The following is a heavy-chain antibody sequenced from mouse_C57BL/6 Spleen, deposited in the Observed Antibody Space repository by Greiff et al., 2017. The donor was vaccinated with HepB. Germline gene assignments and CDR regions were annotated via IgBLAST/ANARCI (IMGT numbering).Heavy chain of an antibody. V-gene: IGHV1-76*01. CDR1: GYTFTDYY. Sequence: QVQLQQSGAELVRPGASVKLSCKASGYTFTDYYINWVKQRPGQGLEWIARIYPGSGNTYYNEKFKGKATLTAEKSSSTAYMQLSSLTSEDSAVYFCARGASSGYVNYFDYWGQGTTLTVSS. CDR2: IYPGSGNT. J-gene: IGHJ2*01. CDR3: ARGASSGYVNYFDY. D-gene: IGHD3-2*02.